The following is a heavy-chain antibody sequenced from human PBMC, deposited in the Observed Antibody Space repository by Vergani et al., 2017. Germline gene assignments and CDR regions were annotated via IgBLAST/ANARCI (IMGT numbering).Heavy chain of an antibody. CDR2: IYYSGST. CDR1: GGSISSGDYY. V-gene: IGHV4-30-4*08. J-gene: IGHJ5*02. D-gene: IGHD4-17*01. Sequence: QVQLQESGPGLVKPSQTLSLTCTVSGGSISSGDYYWSWIRQPPGKGVEWIGCIYYSGSTYYNPSLKSRVTISVDTSKNQFSLKLSSVTAADTAVYYCARRTATVTGDWFDPWGEGTRVTVSA. CDR3: ARRTATVTGDWFDP.